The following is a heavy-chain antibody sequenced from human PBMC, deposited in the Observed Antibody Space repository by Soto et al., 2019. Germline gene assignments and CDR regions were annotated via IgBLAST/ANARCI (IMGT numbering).Heavy chain of an antibody. J-gene: IGHJ4*02. CDR2: ISYDGSNK. CDR1: GFTFSSYA. CDR3: ARDMMDTAMVEGFDY. D-gene: IGHD5-18*01. V-gene: IGHV3-30-3*01. Sequence: QVPLVESGGGVVQPGRSLRLSCAASGFTFSSYAMHWVRQAPGKGLEWVAVISYDGSNKYYADSVKGRFTISRDNSKNTLYLQMNSLRAEDTAVYYCARDMMDTAMVEGFDYWGQGTLVTVSS.